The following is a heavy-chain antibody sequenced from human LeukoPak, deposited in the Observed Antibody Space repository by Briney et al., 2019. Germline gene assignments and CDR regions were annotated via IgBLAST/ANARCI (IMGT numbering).Heavy chain of an antibody. J-gene: IGHJ3*02. V-gene: IGHV3-15*07. CDR2: VKSVAEGGAS. CDR1: SLIFSHAW. Sequence: PGGSLRLSCVFPSLIFSHAWMNWVRQAPGKGLEWVGRVKSVAEGGASEYGTAVKGRFTISRDDSKKTVYLQMHNLSTEDTALYYCTKNTGDFDIWGQGTMVTVSS. CDR3: TKNTGDFDI. D-gene: IGHD4-17*01.